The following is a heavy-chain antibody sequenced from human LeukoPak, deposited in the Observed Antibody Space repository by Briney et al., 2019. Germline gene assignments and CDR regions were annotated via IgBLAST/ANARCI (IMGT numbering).Heavy chain of an antibody. D-gene: IGHD3-22*01. V-gene: IGHV3-23*01. CDR3: ARDLGQYYDTSDNWFDP. J-gene: IGHJ5*02. CDR1: GFTFSSYA. Sequence: GGSLRLSCAASGFTFSSYAMSWVRQAPGKGLEWVSDINGSGGSTYYADSVKGRFTISRDNSKNTLYLQMNSLRAEDTAVYYCARDLGQYYDTSDNWFDPWGQGTLVTVSS. CDR2: INGSGGST.